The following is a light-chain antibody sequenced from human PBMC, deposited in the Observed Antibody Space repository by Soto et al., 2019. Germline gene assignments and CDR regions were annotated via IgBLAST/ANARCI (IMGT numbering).Light chain of an antibody. V-gene: IGKV3-15*01. CDR1: QSINSN. CDR3: QQYSNWWS. Sequence: EIVMTQSPATLSVSPGERATLSCRASQSINSNLAWYQQKPGQAPRLLIYGASTRATGVPARFSGSGSGTEFPLTISRLQYGDFALFYCQQYSNWWSFGQGTKVDIK. CDR2: GAS. J-gene: IGKJ1*01.